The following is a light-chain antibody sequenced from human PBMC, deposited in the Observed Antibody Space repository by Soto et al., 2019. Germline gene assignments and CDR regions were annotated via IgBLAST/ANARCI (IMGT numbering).Light chain of an antibody. J-gene: IGKJ4*01. CDR3: QQSGIYPRTP. CDR2: GAS. V-gene: IGKV3-20*01. Sequence: EIVLTQSPGTLSLSPGERATLSCRASQSVSSSYLAWYQQKPGQAPRLLIYGASSRATGIPDRFSGSGSGTDFTLTISRLEPEDFAVNYCQQSGIYPRTPFGGVTKV. CDR1: QSVSSSY.